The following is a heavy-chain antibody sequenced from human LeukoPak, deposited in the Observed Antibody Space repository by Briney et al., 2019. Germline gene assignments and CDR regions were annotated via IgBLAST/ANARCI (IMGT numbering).Heavy chain of an antibody. Sequence: ASGKLSCKVSASTLTEISMHWLRQAPGKGLEWMGGFDAEDGETIYEQKFQGRVTITEYTATDTAYMELSSLRSEDTAGFYCATDPLLGKYDSSGYLDYWGQGTLVTVSS. V-gene: IGHV1-24*01. CDR3: ATDPLLGKYDSSGYLDY. CDR1: ASTLTEIS. CDR2: FDAEDGET. J-gene: IGHJ4*02. D-gene: IGHD3-22*01.